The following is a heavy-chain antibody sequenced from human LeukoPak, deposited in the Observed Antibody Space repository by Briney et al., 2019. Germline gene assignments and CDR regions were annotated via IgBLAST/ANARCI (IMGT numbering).Heavy chain of an antibody. J-gene: IGHJ2*01. Sequence: PSETLSLTCTVSGGSISNYYWNWIRQPPGKGLEWIGYIYYTGNTNYKPSLKSRVTMSVDTSKNQFSLKLSSVTAADTAVYYCARVSSSWYQDWYFDLWGRGTLVTVSS. V-gene: IGHV4-59*12. CDR1: GGSISNYY. D-gene: IGHD6-13*01. CDR3: ARVSSSWYQDWYFDL. CDR2: IYYTGNT.